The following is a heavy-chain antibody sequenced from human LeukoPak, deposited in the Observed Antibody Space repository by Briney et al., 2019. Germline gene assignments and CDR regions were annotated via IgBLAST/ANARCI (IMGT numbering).Heavy chain of an antibody. CDR2: ISYDGSNK. J-gene: IGHJ4*02. Sequence: GGSLRLSCAASGFTFSTYGMHWVRQAPGRGLEWVAVISYDGSNKYYADSVKGRFTISRDNSKNTLYLQMNSLRAEDTAVYYCARGRVRGVYLPDWGQGTLVTVSS. CDR3: ARGRVRGVYLPD. V-gene: IGHV3-33*05. D-gene: IGHD3-10*01. CDR1: GFTFSTYG.